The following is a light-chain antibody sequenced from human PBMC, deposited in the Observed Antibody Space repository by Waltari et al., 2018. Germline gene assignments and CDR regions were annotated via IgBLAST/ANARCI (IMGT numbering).Light chain of an antibody. Sequence: SCGSSQGVSRALGWYEQKPGKAPRLLICGASNRATGIPERFSGSGSETDYSLTISRLEPGDFAVYYCEHYVRLPGTFGRGTKVQIK. CDR2: GAS. J-gene: IGKJ1*01. V-gene: IGKV3-20*01. CDR3: EHYVRLPGT. CDR1: QGVSRA.